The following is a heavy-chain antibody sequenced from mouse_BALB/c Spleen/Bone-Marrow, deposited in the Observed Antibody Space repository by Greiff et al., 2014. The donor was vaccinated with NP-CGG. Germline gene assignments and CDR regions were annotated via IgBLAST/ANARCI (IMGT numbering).Heavy chain of an antibody. CDR1: GYPFSSYW. CDR3: ARKYGDY. Sequence: VQLQQSGAELVRPGSSVKISCKASGYPFSSYWMSWVKQRPVQGLEWIGQIYPGDGETNYNGKFKGNATLTADRSSSTAYMQLISLTSEDSAVYFCARKYGDYWGQGTTLTVSS. D-gene: IGHD2-10*02. V-gene: IGHV1-80*01. J-gene: IGHJ2*01. CDR2: IYPGDGET.